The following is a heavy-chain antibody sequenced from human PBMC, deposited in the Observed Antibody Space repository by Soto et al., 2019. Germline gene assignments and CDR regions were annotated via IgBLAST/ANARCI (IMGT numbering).Heavy chain of an antibody. D-gene: IGHD6-13*01. CDR1: GYTFTNFG. J-gene: IGHJ4*02. CDR2: ISAYNGNT. Sequence: ASVKVSCKASGYTFTNFGISWVRQAPGQGLEWMGWISAYNGNTKYSQKFQDRVTITTDTSASTAYMELSSLKSEDTAVYYCARDVAAADYWGQGTLVTVSS. CDR3: ARDVAAADY. V-gene: IGHV1-18*01.